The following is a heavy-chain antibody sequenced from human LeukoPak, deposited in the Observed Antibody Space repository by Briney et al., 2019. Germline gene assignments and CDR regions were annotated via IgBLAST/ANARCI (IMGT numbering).Heavy chain of an antibody. CDR2: LGTNGDS. V-gene: IGHV3-13*01. CDR3: VDFWSGYSR. J-gene: IGHJ4*02. CDR1: GFSFSTYD. D-gene: IGHD3-3*01. Sequence: GGSLRLSCVASGFSFSTYDMYWVRQAAGRGLEWVSALGTNGDSYYLGSVKGRFTISRDNAKNSLYLQMNSLRAEDTAVYYCVDFWSGYSRWGQGTLVTVSS.